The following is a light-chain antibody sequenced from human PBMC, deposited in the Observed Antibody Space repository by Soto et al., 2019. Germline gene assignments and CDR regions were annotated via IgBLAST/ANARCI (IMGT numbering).Light chain of an antibody. CDR2: GAS. V-gene: IGKV3-15*01. Sequence: EIVMTQSPATLSASPGERATLSCRASQSVSSNLAWYQQKPGQAPRLLIYGASTRATGIPARFSGSGSGTEFTLTISSLQSEDFAVYYCQQYNNWPPLWTFGQGTKVEIK. CDR1: QSVSSN. CDR3: QQYNNWPPLWT. J-gene: IGKJ1*01.